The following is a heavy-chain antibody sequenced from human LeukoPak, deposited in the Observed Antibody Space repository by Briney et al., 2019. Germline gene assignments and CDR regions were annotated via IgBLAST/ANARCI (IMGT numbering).Heavy chain of an antibody. CDR3: ASLLRTTLVTKFDH. D-gene: IGHD4-23*01. CDR2: ISYSGTTI. Sequence: GGSLRLSCAASGFTFSSYSMNWVRQAPGKGLEWVSYISYSGTTIYYADSVRGRFTISRDNAKNSLYLQMNSLRAEDTAVYYCASLLRTTLVTKFDHWGQGTLVTVSS. V-gene: IGHV3-48*04. J-gene: IGHJ4*02. CDR1: GFTFSSYS.